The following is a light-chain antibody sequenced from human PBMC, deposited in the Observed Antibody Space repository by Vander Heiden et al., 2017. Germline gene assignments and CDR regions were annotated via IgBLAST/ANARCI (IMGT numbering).Light chain of an antibody. Sequence: IVFPQSPAIVSLSPGEGATLSCRSSQSISGTYIAWYQQRPGQAPRLLIYGASSRATGIPDRFRGSGSGTDYSLTISRLEPEDFAVYYCQQYGYSSRAFGPGTRVDV. CDR1: QSISGTY. V-gene: IGKV3-20*01. CDR3: QQYGYSSRA. CDR2: GAS. J-gene: IGKJ3*01.